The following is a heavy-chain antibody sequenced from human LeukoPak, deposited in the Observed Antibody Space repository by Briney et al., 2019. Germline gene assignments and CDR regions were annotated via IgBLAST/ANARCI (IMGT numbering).Heavy chain of an antibody. J-gene: IGHJ6*03. CDR2: IYSGGTT. CDR1: GFTVSSSY. CDR3: AKDKSYGDYAMYYYMDV. V-gene: IGHV3-66*01. Sequence: GGSLRLSCAASGFTVSSSYMSWVRQAPGKGLEWVSVIYSGGTTSYADSVKGRFTISRDNSKNTLYLQMNSLRVEDTAVYYCAKDKSYGDYAMYYYMDVWGKGTTVTVSS. D-gene: IGHD4-17*01.